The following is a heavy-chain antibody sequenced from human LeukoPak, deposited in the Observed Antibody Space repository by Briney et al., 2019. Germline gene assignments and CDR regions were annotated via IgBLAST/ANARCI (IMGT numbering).Heavy chain of an antibody. J-gene: IGHJ4*02. CDR1: GFTFSDYY. CDR3: AKDARSVWFGELLPFDY. D-gene: IGHD3-10*01. CDR2: ISSSGSTI. V-gene: IGHV3-11*01. Sequence: GGSLRLSCAASGFTFSDYYMSWIRQAPGKGLEWVSYISSSGSTIYYADSVKGRFTISRDNSKNTLYLQMNSLRAEDTAVYYCAKDARSVWFGELLPFDYWGQGTLVTVSS.